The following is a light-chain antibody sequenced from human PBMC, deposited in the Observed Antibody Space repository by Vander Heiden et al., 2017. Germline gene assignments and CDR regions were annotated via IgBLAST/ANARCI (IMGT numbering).Light chain of an antibody. J-gene: IGKJ2*01. CDR3: QQDDGTVYT. CDR2: WAS. CDR1: QSVLYNSNNKNY. Sequence: DFVMTQSPDSLAVSLGERATINCKSSQSVLYNSNNKNYLAWYQQKPGQPPKLLIYWASTRESGVPDRFSGSGSGTDFTLTISSLQAEDVAVYYCQQDDGTVYTFGQGTKMEIK. V-gene: IGKV4-1*01.